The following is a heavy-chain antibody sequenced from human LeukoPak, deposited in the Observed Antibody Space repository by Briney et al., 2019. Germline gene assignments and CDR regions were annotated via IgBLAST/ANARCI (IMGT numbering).Heavy chain of an antibody. D-gene: IGHD1-26*01. Sequence: SETLSLTCTVSGVSISPYYWSWIRQPAGKGLECIGRMSVSGTTNYNPSLKSRVTMSLDTSKNQFSLKLSSVTAADTAVYYCARNEVGTTVYGMDVWGQGTTVTVSS. V-gene: IGHV4-4*07. CDR1: GVSISPYY. CDR3: ARNEVGTTVYGMDV. J-gene: IGHJ6*02. CDR2: MSVSGTT.